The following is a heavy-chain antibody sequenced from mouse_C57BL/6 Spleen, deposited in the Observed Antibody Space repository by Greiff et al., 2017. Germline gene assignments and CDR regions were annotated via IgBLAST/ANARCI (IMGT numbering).Heavy chain of an antibody. Sequence: EVKLVESGGGLVKPGGSLKLSCAASGFTFSSYAMSWVRQTPEKRLEWVATISDGGSYTYYPDNVKGRFTISRDNAKNNLYLQMSHLKSEDTAMYYCARGSKTAPPLSYAIDYWGQGTSVTVSS. CDR1: GFTFSSYA. CDR2: ISDGGSYT. V-gene: IGHV5-4*03. CDR3: ARGSKTAPPLSYAIDY. J-gene: IGHJ4*01. D-gene: IGHD3-2*01.